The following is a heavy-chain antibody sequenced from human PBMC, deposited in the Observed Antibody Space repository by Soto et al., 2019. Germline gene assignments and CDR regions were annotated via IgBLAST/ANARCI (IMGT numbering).Heavy chain of an antibody. Sequence: QVQLVQSGAEVKKPGSSVKVSCKASGGTFSSYAISWVRQAPGQGLEWMGGIIPIFGTANYAQKFQGRVTITADESTSTAYMELSSLRSEDTAVYYCARGGYDILTMSNYYGMDVWGQGTTVTVSS. CDR2: IIPIFGTA. D-gene: IGHD3-9*01. V-gene: IGHV1-69*01. CDR3: ARGGYDILTMSNYYGMDV. CDR1: GGTFSSYA. J-gene: IGHJ6*02.